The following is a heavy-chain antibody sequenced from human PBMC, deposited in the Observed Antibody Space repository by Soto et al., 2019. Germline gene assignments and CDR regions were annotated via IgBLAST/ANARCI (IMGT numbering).Heavy chain of an antibody. V-gene: IGHV3-7*03. J-gene: IGHJ4*02. D-gene: IGHD3-16*01. CDR1: GFTFSNHW. CDR3: ARARGVDY. CDR2: IKADGSEK. Sequence: EVYLVESGGGLIQPGGSLRLSCVGSGFTFSNHWMNWVRQAPGQGLEWVANIKADGSEKYYVDSVKGRFTISRDNAKNSLYLQMNSLRAEDTAMYYCARARGVDYWGQGTQVTVSS.